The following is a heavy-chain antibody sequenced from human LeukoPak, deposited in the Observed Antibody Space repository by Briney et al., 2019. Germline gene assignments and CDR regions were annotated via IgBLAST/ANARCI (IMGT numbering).Heavy chain of an antibody. CDR3: ARGGIQVSGIDEFDY. D-gene: IGHD6-19*01. V-gene: IGHV3-13*01. Sequence: GGSLRLSCAASVFTFIDYEMHWVRQVIGKGLEGVSAIGIRGDTHYSGSVKGRFTISRENAESSLYLQMNSLRAEDTAVYYCARGGIQVSGIDEFDYWGQGTLVTVSS. CDR1: VFTFIDYE. J-gene: IGHJ4*02. CDR2: IGIRGDT.